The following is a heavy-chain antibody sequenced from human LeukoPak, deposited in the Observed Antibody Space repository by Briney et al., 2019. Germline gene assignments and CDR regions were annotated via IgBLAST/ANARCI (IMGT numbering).Heavy chain of an antibody. CDR1: GFTFSSYA. D-gene: IGHD5-24*01. CDR2: ISSSSSYI. Sequence: GGSLRLSCAASGFTFSSYAMSWVRQAPGKGLEWVSSISSSSSYIYYADSVKGRFTISRDNAKNSLYLQMNSLRAEDTAVYYCARDSIRGDGYTREGFDPWGQGTLVTVSS. CDR3: ARDSIRGDGYTREGFDP. V-gene: IGHV3-21*01. J-gene: IGHJ5*02.